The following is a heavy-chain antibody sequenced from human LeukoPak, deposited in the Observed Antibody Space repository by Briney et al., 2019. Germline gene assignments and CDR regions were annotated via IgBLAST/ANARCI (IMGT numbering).Heavy chain of an antibody. CDR1: GFTFRNYN. V-gene: IGHV3-21*01. D-gene: IGHD4-17*01. J-gene: IGHJ4*02. Sequence: GGSLRLSCAASGFTFRNYNMNWVRQAPGKGLEWVSSISSSSSYIYYADSVKGRFTISRDNAKKSVDLQVNSLSAEDTSVYYCVRNFGDGFDYWGQGTMVIVSS. CDR3: VRNFGDGFDY. CDR2: ISSSSSYI.